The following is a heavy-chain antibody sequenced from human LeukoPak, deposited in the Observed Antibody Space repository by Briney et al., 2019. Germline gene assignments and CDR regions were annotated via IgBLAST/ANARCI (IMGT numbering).Heavy chain of an antibody. V-gene: IGHV1-69*13. CDR3: ARVVNPTYCSSPRCYWKGWFDP. CDR2: IVPIFGTA. D-gene: IGHD2-2*01. J-gene: IGHJ5*02. CDR1: GGTFSRYA. Sequence: SVKVSCKASGGTFSRYAVSGVRQAPGQGLEWMGGIVPIFGTANYAQKFQGRVTITADESTGTAYMDLSSLRYEDTAVYYCARVVNPTYCSSPRCYWKGWFDPWGQGTLVTVSS.